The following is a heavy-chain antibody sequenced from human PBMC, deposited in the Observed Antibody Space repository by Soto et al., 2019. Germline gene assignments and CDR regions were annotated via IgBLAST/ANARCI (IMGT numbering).Heavy chain of an antibody. CDR2: MDEDGVTT. CDR3: ASDLSGRADV. CDR1: GFTFSSYW. J-gene: IGHJ6*02. D-gene: IGHD3-10*01. Sequence: PGGSLRLSCAASGFTFSSYWMHWVRQVPGKGLVWVSRMDEDGVTTDYADSVKGRFTISRDNAKNTLYLQMNSLRVEDTAVYYCASDLSGRADVWGQGTTVTVSS. V-gene: IGHV3-74*01.